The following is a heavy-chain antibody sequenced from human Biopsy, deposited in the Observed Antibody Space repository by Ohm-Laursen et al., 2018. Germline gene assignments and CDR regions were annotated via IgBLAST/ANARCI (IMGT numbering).Heavy chain of an antibody. V-gene: IGHV4-59*01. CDR2: IYYSGST. D-gene: IGHD6-19*01. CDR1: GGSLNFYY. J-gene: IGHJ6*02. CDR3: ARATNSAGWPYYYFYGMDV. Sequence: SETLSLTCTVSGGSLNFYYWSWIRQPPGKGLEWIGYIYYSGSTNYNPSLKSRVTISVDTSKSQFSLRLNSVTAADTAVYYCARATNSAGWPYYYFYGMDVWGQGTTVTVSS.